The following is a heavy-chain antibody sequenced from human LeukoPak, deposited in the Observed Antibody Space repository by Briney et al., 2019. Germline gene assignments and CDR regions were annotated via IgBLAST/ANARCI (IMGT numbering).Heavy chain of an antibody. J-gene: IGHJ4*02. CDR1: GGTFSSYA. D-gene: IGHD3-9*01. Sequence: SVKVSCKASGGTFSSYAISWVRQAPGQGLEWMGGIIPIFGTANYAQKFQGRVTITADKSTSTAYMELRSLRSDDTAVYYCARGQHRYPYYDILTGSDYWGQGTLVTVSS. CDR3: ARGQHRYPYYDILTGSDY. V-gene: IGHV1-69*06. CDR2: IIPIFGTA.